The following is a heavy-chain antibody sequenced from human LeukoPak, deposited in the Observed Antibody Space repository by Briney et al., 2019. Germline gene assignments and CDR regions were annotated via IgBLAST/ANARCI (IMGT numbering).Heavy chain of an antibody. J-gene: IGHJ4*02. D-gene: IGHD3-3*01. Sequence: GGSLRLSCAASGFTFSGSAMHWVRQASGKGLEWVGRIRSKANSYATAYAASVKGRFTISRDDSKNTAYLQMNSLKTEDTAVYYCTRLSTPTYYDFWSGEEREYYFDYWGQGTLVTVSS. CDR3: TRLSTPTYYDFWSGEEREYYFDY. CDR2: IRSKANSYAT. V-gene: IGHV3-73*01. CDR1: GFTFSGSA.